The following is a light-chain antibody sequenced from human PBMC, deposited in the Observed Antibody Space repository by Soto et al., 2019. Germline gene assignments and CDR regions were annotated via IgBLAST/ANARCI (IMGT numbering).Light chain of an antibody. Sequence: EIVLTQSPGTLSLSPRERATLSCRTSQTVTNNLAWYRQRPGQAPTLLIYRASERATGVPDRFSGSGSGTEFTLTTSSLQSADFVVYFCHQYNNWPTWTFGQGTKVDNK. CDR1: QTVTNN. CDR2: RAS. J-gene: IGKJ1*01. CDR3: HQYNNWPTWT. V-gene: IGKV3-15*01.